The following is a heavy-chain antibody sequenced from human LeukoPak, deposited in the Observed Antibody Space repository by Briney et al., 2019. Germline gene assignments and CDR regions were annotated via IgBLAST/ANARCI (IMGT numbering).Heavy chain of an antibody. CDR1: GYRFTSYW. D-gene: IGHD2-2*01. CDR3: ASRYCSSTNCFFGY. V-gene: IGHV5-51*01. J-gene: IGHJ4*02. Sequence: GESLKISCKCSGYRFTSYWIGWVRQMPGKGLEWMGIIYPSDSDTRYSPSFQGQVTISADKSISTAYLQWSSLKASDTAMYYCASRYCSSTNCFFGYWGQGTLVTVSS. CDR2: IYPSDSDT.